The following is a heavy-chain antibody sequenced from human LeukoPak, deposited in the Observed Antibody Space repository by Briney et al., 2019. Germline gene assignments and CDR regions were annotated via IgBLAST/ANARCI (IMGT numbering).Heavy chain of an antibody. CDR1: GGTFSSYA. V-gene: IGHV1-69*01. CDR3: ARDPHLTGYSERYYYYYGMDV. J-gene: IGHJ6*02. Sequence: EASVKVSCKASGGTFSSYAISWVRQAPGQGLEWMGGIIPIFGTANYAQKFQGRVTITADESTSTAYMELSSLRSEDTAVYYCARDPHLTGYSERYYYYYGMDVWGQGTTVTVSS. CDR2: IIPIFGTA. D-gene: IGHD3-9*01.